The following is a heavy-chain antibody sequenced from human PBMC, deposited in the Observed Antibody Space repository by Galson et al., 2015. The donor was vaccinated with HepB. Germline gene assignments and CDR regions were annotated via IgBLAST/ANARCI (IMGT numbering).Heavy chain of an antibody. V-gene: IGHV1-46*03. CDR1: GHTFSTFY. Sequence: SVKVSCKASGHTFSTFYIHWVRQAPGQGLQWMGMINPSAGTTDYAQKFQGRVNMTRDTPTGTVYMQLSSLSSEDTAVYYCALTIMITFGGVNVNRDGYNSWGQGTVVTVSS. J-gene: IGHJ5*02. CDR2: INPSAGTT. D-gene: IGHD3-16*01. CDR3: ALTIMITFGGVNVNRDGYNS.